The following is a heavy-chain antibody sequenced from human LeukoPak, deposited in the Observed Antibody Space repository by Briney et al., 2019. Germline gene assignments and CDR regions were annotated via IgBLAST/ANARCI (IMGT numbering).Heavy chain of an antibody. D-gene: IGHD2/OR15-2a*01. CDR3: AEYTRTDAFDI. Sequence: ASVKVSCKASGYTFTNYGVSWVRQAPGQGLEWMGGIIPIFGTANYAQKFQGRVTITADESTSTAYMELSSLRSEDTAVYYCAEYTRTDAFDIWGQGTMVTVSS. CDR1: GYTFTNYG. V-gene: IGHV1-69*13. J-gene: IGHJ3*02. CDR2: IIPIFGTA.